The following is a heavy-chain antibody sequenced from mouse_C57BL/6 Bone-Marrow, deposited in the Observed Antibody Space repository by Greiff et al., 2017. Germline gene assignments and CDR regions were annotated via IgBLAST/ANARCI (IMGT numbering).Heavy chain of an antibody. D-gene: IGHD2-3*01. CDR1: GYTFTNYW. CDR2: IYPGGGYT. CDR3: ARRDDGYFDV. V-gene: IGHV1-63*01. J-gene: IGHJ1*03. Sequence: QVQLQQSGAELVRPGTSVKMSCKASGYTFTNYWIGWAKQRPGHGLEWIGDIYPGGGYTNYNEKFKGKATLTADKSSSTAYMQFSILTSEDSAIYYCARRDDGYFDVWGTGTTVTVSS.